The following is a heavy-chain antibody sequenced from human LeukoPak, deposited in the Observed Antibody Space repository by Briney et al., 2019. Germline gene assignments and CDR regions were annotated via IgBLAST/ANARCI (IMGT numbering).Heavy chain of an antibody. D-gene: IGHD3-10*01. Sequence: PSETPSLTCAVYGGSFSGYYWSWIRQPPGKGLEWIGEINHSGSTNYNPSLKSRVTISVGTSKNQFSLKLSSVTAADTAVYYCARFNLPRYYYGSGSYRYYFDYWGQGTLVTVSS. CDR1: GGSFSGYY. CDR2: INHSGST. V-gene: IGHV4-34*01. J-gene: IGHJ4*02. CDR3: ARFNLPRYYYGSGSYRYYFDY.